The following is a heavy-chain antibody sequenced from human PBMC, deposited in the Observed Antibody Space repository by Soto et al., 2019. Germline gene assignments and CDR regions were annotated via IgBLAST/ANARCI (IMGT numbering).Heavy chain of an antibody. V-gene: IGHV1-18*01. CDR3: ARDPGFRSDY. CDR1: GYTFTSYG. J-gene: IGHJ4*02. D-gene: IGHD3-9*01. Sequence: QVQLVQSGAEVKKPGASVKVSCKASGYTFTSYGISWVRQAPGQGLEWMGWISAYNGNTNYAQKLQGRVTMTTDTSTSTAYMVLSSLRSDTAVYYCARDPGFRSDYWGQGTLVTVSS. CDR2: ISAYNGNT.